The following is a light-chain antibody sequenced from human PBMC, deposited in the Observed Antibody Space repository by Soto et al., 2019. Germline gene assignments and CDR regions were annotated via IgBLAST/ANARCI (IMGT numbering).Light chain of an antibody. V-gene: IGLV2-14*01. CDR3: SSYTSSSTLA. J-gene: IGLJ1*01. Sequence: QSVLTQPASVSGSPGQSITISCTGTSSDVGGYNYVSWYQQHPGKAPKLMIYEVSNRPSGDSNRFSGSKSGNTASLTISGLQAEDEADYYCSSYTSSSTLAFGTGTKVTVL. CDR1: SSDVGGYNY. CDR2: EVS.